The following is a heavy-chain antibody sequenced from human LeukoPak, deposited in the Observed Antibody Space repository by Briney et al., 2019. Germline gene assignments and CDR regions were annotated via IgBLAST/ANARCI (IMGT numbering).Heavy chain of an antibody. D-gene: IGHD1-26*01. J-gene: IGHJ4*02. CDR3: ARDGELPLSFDYFDY. CDR2: IYYSGST. Sequence: SQTLSLTCTVSGGSISSGDYYWSWIRQPPGKGLEWIGYIYYSGSTYYNPSLKSRVTISVDTSKNQFSLKLSSVTAADTAVYYCARDGELPLSFDYFDYWGQGTLVTVSS. V-gene: IGHV4-30-4*01. CDR1: GGSISSGDYY.